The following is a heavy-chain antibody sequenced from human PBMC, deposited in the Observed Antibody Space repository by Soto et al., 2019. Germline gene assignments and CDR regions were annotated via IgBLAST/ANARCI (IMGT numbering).Heavy chain of an antibody. Sequence: GGSLRLSCTASGFTFGDYAMSWFRQAPGKGLEWVGFIRSKAYGGTTEYAASVKGRFTISRDDSKSIAYLQMNSLKTEDTAVYYCTRAFPHLIYDFWSGYYGPWFDPWGQGTLVTVSS. D-gene: IGHD3-3*01. V-gene: IGHV3-49*03. CDR1: GFTFGDYA. J-gene: IGHJ5*02. CDR3: TRAFPHLIYDFWSGYYGPWFDP. CDR2: IRSKAYGGTT.